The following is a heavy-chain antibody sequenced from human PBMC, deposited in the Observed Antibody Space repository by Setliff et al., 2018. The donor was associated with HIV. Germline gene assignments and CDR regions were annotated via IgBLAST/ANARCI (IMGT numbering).Heavy chain of an antibody. CDR2: ISYSGST. V-gene: IGHV4-59*11. CDR3: AREAHYYDSSGPPGY. D-gene: IGHD3-22*01. CDR1: GGSISTHY. J-gene: IGHJ4*02. Sequence: SETLSLTCTVSGGSISTHYWNWVRQPPGKGLEWIGYISYSGSTNYNPSVKSRVTISVDSSKNQFSLKLSSVTAADTAVYYCAREAHYYDSSGPPGYWGQGTLVTVSS.